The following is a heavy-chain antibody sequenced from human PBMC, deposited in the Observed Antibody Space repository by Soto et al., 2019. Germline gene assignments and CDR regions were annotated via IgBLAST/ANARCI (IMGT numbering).Heavy chain of an antibody. Sequence: TSETLSLTCTVSGGSISSGDYYWSWIRQPPGKGLEWIGYIYYSGSTYYNPSLKSRVTISVDTSKNQFSLKLSSVTSADTAVYYCAREGGFTFGGVINIDYYYVMDVGGKGTPVPVS. D-gene: IGHD3-16*02. CDR2: IYYSGST. V-gene: IGHV4-30-4*01. CDR3: AREGGFTFGGVINIDYYYVMDV. CDR1: GGSISSGDYY. J-gene: IGHJ6*04.